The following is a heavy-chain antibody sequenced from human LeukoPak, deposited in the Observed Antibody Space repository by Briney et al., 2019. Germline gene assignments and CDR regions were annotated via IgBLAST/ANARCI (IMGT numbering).Heavy chain of an antibody. CDR2: ISSSSSYI. D-gene: IGHD2-2*01. CDR1: GFTFSSYS. Sequence: PGGSLRLSCAASGFTFSSYSMNWVRQAPGKGLEWVSSISSSSSYIYYADSVKGRFTISRDNAKNSLYLQLNSLRAEDTAVYYCAKHAHIVVVPAARGDWFDPWGQGTLVTVSS. CDR3: AKHAHIVVVPAARGDWFDP. V-gene: IGHV3-21*04. J-gene: IGHJ5*02.